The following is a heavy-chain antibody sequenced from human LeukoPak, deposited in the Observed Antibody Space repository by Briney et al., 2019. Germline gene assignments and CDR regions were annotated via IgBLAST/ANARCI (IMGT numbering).Heavy chain of an antibody. CDR3: ARSAFLVTAPGLYYFDY. CDR1: GGSISSYY. CDR2: IYNSGST. Sequence: SETLSLTCTVSGGSISSYYWSWIRQPAGKGLEWIGHIYNSGSTNYNPSLKGRVTMSVATSKNQFSLHLSSVTAADTAVYHCARSAFLVTAPGLYYFDYWAQGTLVAVSS. J-gene: IGHJ4*02. D-gene: IGHD6-13*01. V-gene: IGHV4-4*07.